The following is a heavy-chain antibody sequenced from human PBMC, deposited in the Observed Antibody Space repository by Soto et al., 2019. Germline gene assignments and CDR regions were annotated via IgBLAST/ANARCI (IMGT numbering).Heavy chain of an antibody. CDR3: AREDTYYDFWSGYAAGAFDY. CDR1: GFTFSSYW. J-gene: IGHJ4*02. V-gene: IGHV3-74*01. CDR2: INSDGSST. Sequence: EVQLVESGGGLVQPGGSLRLSCAASGFTFSSYWMHWVRQAPGKGLVWVSRINSDGSSTSYADSVKGRFTISRDNAKNTLYLQMNSLRAEDTAVYYCAREDTYYDFWSGYAAGAFDYWGQGTLVTVSS. D-gene: IGHD3-3*01.